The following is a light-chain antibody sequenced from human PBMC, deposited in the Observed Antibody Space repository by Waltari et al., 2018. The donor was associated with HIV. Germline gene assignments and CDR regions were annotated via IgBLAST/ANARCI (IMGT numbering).Light chain of an antibody. J-gene: IGKJ2*01. V-gene: IGKV4-1*01. Sequence: DIVMTQSPDSLVVSLGERATINCKSSQSVLYSSNNKNCLAWYQQKPGQPPKLLIYWASTRESGVPDRFSGSGSGTDFTLTISSLQAEDVAVYYCQQYYSTPRTFGQGTKLEIK. CDR1: QSVLYSSNNKNC. CDR2: WAS. CDR3: QQYYSTPRT.